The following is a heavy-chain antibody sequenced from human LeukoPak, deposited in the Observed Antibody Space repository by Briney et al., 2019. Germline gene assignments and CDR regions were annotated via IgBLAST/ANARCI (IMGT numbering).Heavy chain of an antibody. CDR3: ARDGIAAAVYFDY. J-gene: IGHJ4*02. Sequence: SETLSLTCTVSGGSISSYYWSWIRQPPGKGLEWIGYIYHSGSTDYNPSLKSRVTISVDTSKSQFSLKLTSVTAADTAVYYCARDGIAAAVYFDYWGQGTLVTVSS. CDR1: GGSISSYY. V-gene: IGHV4-59*12. D-gene: IGHD6-13*01. CDR2: IYHSGST.